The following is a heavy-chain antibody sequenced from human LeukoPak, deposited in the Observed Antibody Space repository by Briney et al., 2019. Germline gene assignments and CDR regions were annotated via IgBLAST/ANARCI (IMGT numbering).Heavy chain of an antibody. Sequence: GGSLRLSCAASGFTFRSYWMQWVRQAPGKGLVWVSHIRSDGSTTSYADSVKGRFTISRDNAKNTLYLQMNSLRAEDTAVYYCARDYRDGFDYWGQGTLVTVSS. CDR1: GFTFRSYW. D-gene: IGHD5-24*01. CDR2: IRSDGSTT. V-gene: IGHV3-74*01. J-gene: IGHJ4*02. CDR3: ARDYRDGFDY.